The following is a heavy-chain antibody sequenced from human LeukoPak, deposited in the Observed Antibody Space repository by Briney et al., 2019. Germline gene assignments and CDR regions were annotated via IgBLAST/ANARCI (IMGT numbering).Heavy chain of an antibody. J-gene: IGHJ4*02. V-gene: IGHV4-39*07. Sequence: SETLSLTCTVSGGSISSSSYYWGWLRQPPGKGLEWIGSIYYSGSTYYNPSLKSRVTISVDTSKNQFSLKLSSVTAADTAVYYCARDKLPGITMVRGAGEPLDYWGQGTLVTVSS. CDR1: GGSISSSSYY. D-gene: IGHD3-10*01. CDR2: IYYSGST. CDR3: ARDKLPGITMVRGAGEPLDY.